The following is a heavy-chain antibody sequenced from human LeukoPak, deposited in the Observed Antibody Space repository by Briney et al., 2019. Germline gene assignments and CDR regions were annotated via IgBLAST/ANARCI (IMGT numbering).Heavy chain of an antibody. J-gene: IGHJ4*02. V-gene: IGHV3-23*01. CDR3: AKDPYGATTPPRGYFDY. CDR1: GFTFSSYA. CDR2: ISGSGGST. Sequence: LPGGSLRLSCAASGFTFSSYAMSWVRQAPGKGLEWVSAISGSGGSTYYADSVKGRFTISRDNSKNTLYLQMNSLRAEDTAVYYYAKDPYGATTPPRGYFDYWGQGTLVTVSS. D-gene: IGHD4/OR15-4a*01.